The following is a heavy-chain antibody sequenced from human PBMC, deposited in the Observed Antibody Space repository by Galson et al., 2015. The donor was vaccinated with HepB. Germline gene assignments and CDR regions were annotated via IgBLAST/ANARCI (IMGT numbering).Heavy chain of an antibody. V-gene: IGHV1-69*04. CDR2: IIPILGIA. J-gene: IGHJ5*02. Sequence: SVKVSCKASGGTFSSYAISWVRQAPGQGLEWMGRIIPILGIANYAQKFQGRVTITADKSTSTAYMELSSLRSEDTAVYYCARESGQYILPGWFDPWGQGTLVTVSS. D-gene: IGHD3-3*01. CDR3: ARESGQYILPGWFDP. CDR1: GGTFSSYA.